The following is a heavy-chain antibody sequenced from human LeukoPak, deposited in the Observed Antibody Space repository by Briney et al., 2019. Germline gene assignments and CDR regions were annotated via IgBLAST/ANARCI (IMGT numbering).Heavy chain of an antibody. D-gene: IGHD1-26*01. Sequence: SQTLSLTCAISGDNVSSNNAAWNWIRQSPSRGLEWLGRTYYRSKWYTEYAVSVKSRITINPDTSKNQFSLQLNSVTPEDTAVYYCVRGAWELLSHYWYFDLWGRGTLVTVSS. CDR1: GDNVSSNNAA. J-gene: IGHJ2*01. CDR2: TYYRSKWYT. V-gene: IGHV6-1*01. CDR3: VRGAWELLSHYWYFDL.